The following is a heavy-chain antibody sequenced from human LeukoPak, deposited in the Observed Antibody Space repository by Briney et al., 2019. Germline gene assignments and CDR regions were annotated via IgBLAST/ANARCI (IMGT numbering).Heavy chain of an antibody. V-gene: IGHV1-69*01. CDR3: ARDQVVIFGVVINHYYGMDV. CDR2: IIPIFGTA. CDR1: GGTFSSYA. J-gene: IGHJ6*02. Sequence: GASVKVSFKASGGTFSSYAISWVRQAPGQGLEWMGGIIPIFGTANYAQKFQGRVTITADESTSTAYMELSSLRSEDTAVYYCARDQVVIFGVVINHYYGMDVWGQGTTVTVSS. D-gene: IGHD3-3*01.